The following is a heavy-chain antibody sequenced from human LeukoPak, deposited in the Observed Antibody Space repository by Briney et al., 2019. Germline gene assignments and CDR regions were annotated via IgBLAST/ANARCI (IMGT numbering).Heavy chain of an antibody. CDR3: SGDLNWHHDS. J-gene: IGHJ5*02. Sequence: ASVKVSCKASGGTFGSYTINWVRQAPGQGLEWMGRSIPIFDRTNYARNFQGRVTFTADKSTTTVYMELTSLRSDDTTVYYCSGDLNWHHDSWGQGTLVTVSS. D-gene: IGHD3-16*01. V-gene: IGHV1-69*08. CDR1: GGTFGSYT. CDR2: SIPIFDRT.